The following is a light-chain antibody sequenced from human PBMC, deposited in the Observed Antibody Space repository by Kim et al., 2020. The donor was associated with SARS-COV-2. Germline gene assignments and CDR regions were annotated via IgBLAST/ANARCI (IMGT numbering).Light chain of an antibody. J-gene: IGKJ2*01. CDR1: QRISAMY. Sequence: EIVLSQSPGTLSSSPGERVTLSCRASQRISAMYLAWYQQKSGQAPRLLIYGASTRATGVPDRFSGSGSGTDFTLTINKLEPEDFVSYYCQQYSTSPYTFGQGTKLEI. V-gene: IGKV3-20*01. CDR2: GAS. CDR3: QQYSTSPYT.